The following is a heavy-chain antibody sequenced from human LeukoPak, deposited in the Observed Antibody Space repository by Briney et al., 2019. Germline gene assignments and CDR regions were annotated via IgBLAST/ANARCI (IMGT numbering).Heavy chain of an antibody. D-gene: IGHD6-13*01. CDR2: IYYSGST. CDR3: ARAWGSWEYFDY. CDR1: GGSISSGGYY. V-gene: IGHV4-31*03. J-gene: IGHJ4*02. Sequence: SQTLSLTCTVSGGSISSGGYYWSWIRQHPGKGLGWIGYIYYSGSTYYNPSLKSRVTISVDTSKNQFSLKLSSVTAADTAVYYCARAWGSWEYFDYWGQGTLVTVSS.